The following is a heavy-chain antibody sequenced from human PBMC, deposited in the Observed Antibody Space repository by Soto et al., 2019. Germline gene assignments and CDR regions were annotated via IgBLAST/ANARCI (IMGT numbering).Heavy chain of an antibody. CDR1: GGSISSSSYY. D-gene: IGHD6-13*01. V-gene: IGHV4-39*01. J-gene: IGHJ6*02. CDR2: IYYSGST. CDR3: ARRGRGSSWYYYYGMDV. Sequence: QLQLQESGPGLVKPSETLSLTCTVSGGSISSSSYYWGWIRQPPGKGLEWIGSIYYSGSTYYNPSLKSRVTISVDTSNNQFSLKLSSVTAADTAVYYCARRGRGSSWYYYYGMDVWGQGTTVTVSS.